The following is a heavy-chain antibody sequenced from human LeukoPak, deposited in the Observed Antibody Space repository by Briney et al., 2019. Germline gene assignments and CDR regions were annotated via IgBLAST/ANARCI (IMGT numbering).Heavy chain of an antibody. J-gene: IGHJ4*02. V-gene: IGHV1-18*01. CDR3: ARDLMYCDTMSRYDGDFDY. CDR2: ISAYNHNT. CDR1: GYTLTELS. D-gene: IGHD2-2*01. Sequence: GASVKVSCKVSGYTLTELSMHWVRQAPGQGLEWMGWISAYNHNTNYAQKFQGRVTMTIDTSTTTVYMELRSLRSDDTAIYYCARDLMYCDTMSRYDGDFDYWGQGTPVTVSS.